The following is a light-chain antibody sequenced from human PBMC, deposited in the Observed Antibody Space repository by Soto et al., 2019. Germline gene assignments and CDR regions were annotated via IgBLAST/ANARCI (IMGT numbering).Light chain of an antibody. J-gene: IGLJ3*02. CDR3: NSYTTSGTWV. Sequence: QSALTQPASVSGSPGQSITISCTGTSSDVGGYNYVSWYQQHPGKAPKLLIYEVNNRPSGVSNRFSGSKSGNTASLTISGLQAEDEAHYYCNSYTTSGTWVFGGGTKLTVL. V-gene: IGLV2-14*01. CDR2: EVN. CDR1: SSDVGGYNY.